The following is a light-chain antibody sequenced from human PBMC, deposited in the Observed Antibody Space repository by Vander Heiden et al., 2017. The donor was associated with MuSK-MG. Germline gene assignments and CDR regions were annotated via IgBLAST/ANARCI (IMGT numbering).Light chain of an antibody. CDR3: SSYSGIKRGV. V-gene: IGLV2-8*01. CDR1: SSDVGGYIY. Sequence: QSALTQPPSASASLGESVTISCTGTSSDVGGYIYVSWYQLHPGKAPKRRRLEINKRPSGVPERVSGSRSGNTDSLTVSGLQAEDEAYDLCSSYSGIKRGVCGGGTQLTV. J-gene: IGLJ3*02. CDR2: EIN.